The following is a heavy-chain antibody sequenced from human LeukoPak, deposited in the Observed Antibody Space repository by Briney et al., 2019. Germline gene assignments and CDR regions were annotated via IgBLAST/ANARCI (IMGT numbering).Heavy chain of an antibody. CDR1: GGSISSYY. V-gene: IGHV4-4*07. J-gene: IGHJ4*02. CDR3: ASPYYDILTEADFDY. CDR2: IYTSGST. Sequence: ASETLPLTCTVSGGSISSYYWSWIRQPAGKGLEWIGRIYTSGSTNYNPSLKSRVTMSVDTSKNQFSLKLSSVTAADTAVYYCASPYYDILTEADFDYWGQGTLVTVSS. D-gene: IGHD3-9*01.